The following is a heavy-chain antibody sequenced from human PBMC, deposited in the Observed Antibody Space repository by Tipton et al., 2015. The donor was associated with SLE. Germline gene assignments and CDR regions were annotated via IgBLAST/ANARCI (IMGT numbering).Heavy chain of an antibody. CDR2: VYTAGTT. V-gene: IGHV4-61*02. D-gene: IGHD3-3*01. Sequence: TLSLTCTVSGASISGGSDYWTWIRQPAGKGLEWIGRVYTAGTTNYNPSLKSRVTMSVDTSKNQFSLKLSSVTAADTALYYCAGSPFYDFWRNSWGQGTLVSVSS. CDR3: AGSPFYDFWRNS. CDR1: GASISGGSDY. J-gene: IGHJ5*02.